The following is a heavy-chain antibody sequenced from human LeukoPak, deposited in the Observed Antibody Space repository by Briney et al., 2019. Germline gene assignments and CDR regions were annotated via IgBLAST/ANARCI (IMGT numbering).Heavy chain of an antibody. V-gene: IGHV4-59*01. Sequence: SETLSLTCTVSGGSLSSYYWSWIRQPPGKGLEWIGYIYYSGSTYYNPSLKSRVTFSVDTSKNQFSLKLGSVTAADTAVYYCARGEDHDILTGYQPYWHLDLWGRGTLVTVSS. D-gene: IGHD3-9*01. CDR2: IYYSGST. CDR1: GGSLSSYY. CDR3: ARGEDHDILTGYQPYWHLDL. J-gene: IGHJ2*01.